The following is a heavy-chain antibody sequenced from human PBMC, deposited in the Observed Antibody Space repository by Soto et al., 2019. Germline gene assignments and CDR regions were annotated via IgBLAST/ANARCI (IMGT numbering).Heavy chain of an antibody. V-gene: IGHV1-69*13. Sequence: SVKVSCKASGGTFSSYAISWVRQAPGQGLEWMGGIIPIFGAANYAQKFQGRVTITADESTGTAYMELSSLRSEDTAVYYCATVRCSSTSCYTNWIDFSGQGILVTVSS. CDR1: GGTFSSYA. J-gene: IGHJ5*01. CDR2: IIPIFGAA. CDR3: ATVRCSSTSCYTNWIDF. D-gene: IGHD2-2*02.